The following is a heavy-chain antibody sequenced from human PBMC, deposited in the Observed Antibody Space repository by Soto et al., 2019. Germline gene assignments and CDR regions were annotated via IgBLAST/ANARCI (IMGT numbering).Heavy chain of an antibody. D-gene: IGHD2-21*02. CDR3: TRDGMTTGDT. CDR1: GVSVTSYT. V-gene: IGHV4-4*07. J-gene: IGHJ4*02. CDR2: VFSSVSA. Sequence: SETLSLTCIVSGVSVTSYTWSWVRQPANKGLEWIGRVFSSVSATYNPSLKSRVRIPMDTPENRISLNLASVTAADAGVYYCTRDGMTTGDTWGPGTLVTVSS.